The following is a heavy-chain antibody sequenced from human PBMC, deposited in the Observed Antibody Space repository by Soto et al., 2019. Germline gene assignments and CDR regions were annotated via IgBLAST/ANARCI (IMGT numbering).Heavy chain of an antibody. CDR2: IKSKTDGGTT. V-gene: IGHV3-15*01. CDR1: GFTFSNAW. CDR3: TTQETSDTYYDILTGYYRGPDY. Sequence: GGSLRLSCAASGFTFSNAWMSWVRQAPGKGLEWVGRIKSKTDGGTTDYAAPVKGRFTISRDDSKNTLYLQMNSLKTEDTAVYYCTTQETSDTYYDILTGYYRGPDYWGQGTLVTVSS. D-gene: IGHD3-9*01. J-gene: IGHJ4*02.